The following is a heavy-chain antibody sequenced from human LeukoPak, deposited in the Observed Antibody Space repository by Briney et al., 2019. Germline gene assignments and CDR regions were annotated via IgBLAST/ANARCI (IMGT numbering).Heavy chain of an antibody. CDR2: ISGSGGST. D-gene: IGHD3-3*01. Sequence: PGGSLRLSCAASGFTFSSYAMSWVRQAPGKGLEWVSAISGSGGSTYYADSVKGRFTISRDNSKNTLYLQMNSLRAEDTAVYYCASSGGVAQGAFDIWGQGTMVTVSS. CDR1: GFTFSSYA. V-gene: IGHV3-23*01. CDR3: ASSGGVAQGAFDI. J-gene: IGHJ3*02.